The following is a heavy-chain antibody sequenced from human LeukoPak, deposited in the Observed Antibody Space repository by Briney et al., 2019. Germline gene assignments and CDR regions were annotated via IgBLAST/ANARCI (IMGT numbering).Heavy chain of an antibody. D-gene: IGHD6-13*01. CDR2: ITSDGSST. J-gene: IGHJ4*02. Sequence: GASLRLSCAASVFTFSSYWMHWLRQAPGKGLVWVSRITSDGSSTACPDSVKGRFTISRDHDKTTLSLQMNRLSAEDAAVYLCGRDIAAAGTDWGPGTLVTVSS. V-gene: IGHV3-74*01. CDR3: GRDIAAAGTD. CDR1: VFTFSSYW.